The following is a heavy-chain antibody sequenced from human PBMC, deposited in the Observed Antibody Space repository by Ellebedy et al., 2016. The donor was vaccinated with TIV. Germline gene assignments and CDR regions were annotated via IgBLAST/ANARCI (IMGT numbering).Heavy chain of an antibody. V-gene: IGHV3-23*01. CDR3: ARDRSLVRGDV. CDR2: ISSTGSRT. CDR1: GFTFSSYA. Sequence: GESLKISCAASGFTFSSYAMSWVRQAPGKGLEWVSTISSTGSRTYYADSVKGRFTISRDDSQSTLFLQMTSLRAEDTAVYCCARDRSLVRGDVWGQGTTVTVSS. J-gene: IGHJ6*02. D-gene: IGHD3-10*01.